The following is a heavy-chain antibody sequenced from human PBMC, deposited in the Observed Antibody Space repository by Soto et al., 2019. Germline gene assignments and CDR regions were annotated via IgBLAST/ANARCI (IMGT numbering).Heavy chain of an antibody. D-gene: IGHD6-19*01. CDR2: IIPIFGTA. Sequence: QVQLVQSGAEVKKPGSSVKVSCKASGGTFSSYAISWVRQAPGQGLEWMAGIIPIFGTANYAQKFQGRVTITADESTSTAYRELSSLRSEDRAVYYCARVTRGLGVAGTTQYYYGMDVWGQGTTVTVSS. J-gene: IGHJ6*02. CDR1: GGTFSSYA. V-gene: IGHV1-69*12. CDR3: ARVTRGLGVAGTTQYYYGMDV.